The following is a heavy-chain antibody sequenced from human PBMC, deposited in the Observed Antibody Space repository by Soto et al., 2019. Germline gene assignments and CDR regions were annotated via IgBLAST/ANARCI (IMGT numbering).Heavy chain of an antibody. J-gene: IGHJ6*02. CDR1: GFTFSSNW. CDR3: ARDPNSSGGYDFWSGYYITGNYYYGMDV. V-gene: IGHV3-7*01. D-gene: IGHD3-3*01. Sequence: GGSLRLSCVGSGFTFSSNWMTWVRQAPGKGLEWVGNIRQDGSEKNYVDSVKGRFTISRDNAKNSLYLQMNSLRAEDTAVYYCARDPNSSGGYDFWSGYYITGNYYYGMDVWGQGTTVTVSS. CDR2: IRQDGSEK.